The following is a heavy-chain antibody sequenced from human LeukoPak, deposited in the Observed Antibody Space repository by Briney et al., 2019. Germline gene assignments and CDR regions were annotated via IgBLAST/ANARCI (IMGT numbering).Heavy chain of an antibody. D-gene: IGHD3-3*01. CDR3: ARTAQFGVVEDAFNI. CDR2: ITPNSGGT. V-gene: IGHV1-2*02. Sequence: ASVKVSCKASGYTFTGYYMHWVRQAPGQGLEWMGWITPNSGGTNYAQKFQGRVTMTRDTSISAAYMELSRLRSDDTAVYYCARTAQFGVVEDAFNIWGQGTMVTVSS. CDR1: GYTFTGYY. J-gene: IGHJ3*02.